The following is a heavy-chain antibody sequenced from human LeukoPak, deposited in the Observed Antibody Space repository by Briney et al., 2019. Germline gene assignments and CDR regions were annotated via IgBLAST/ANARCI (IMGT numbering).Heavy chain of an antibody. Sequence: PSETLSLTCSVSGGSISSYYWSSIRQPPGKGLEWIGYIYYSGSTNYNPSLKSRVTISVDTSKNQFSLKLSSVTAADTAVYYCAREFRVHYYGSGSYTWFDPWGQGTLVTVSS. CDR1: GGSISSYY. CDR3: AREFRVHYYGSGSYTWFDP. V-gene: IGHV4-59*01. D-gene: IGHD3-10*01. J-gene: IGHJ5*02. CDR2: IYYSGST.